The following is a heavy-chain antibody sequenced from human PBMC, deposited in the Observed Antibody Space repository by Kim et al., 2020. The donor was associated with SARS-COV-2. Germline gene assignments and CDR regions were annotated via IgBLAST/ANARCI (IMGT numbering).Heavy chain of an antibody. CDR3: AKARRGGYFDWSHS. CDR1: GFTFSSYA. J-gene: IGHJ4*02. V-gene: IGHV3-23*01. D-gene: IGHD3-9*01. Sequence: GGSLRLSCAASGFTFSSYAMSWVRQAPGKGLEWVSAISRSGGSTYYADSVKGRFTISRDNSKNTLYLQMNSLRAEDTAVYYCAKARRGGYFDWSHSWGQGTLVTVSS. CDR2: ISRSGGST.